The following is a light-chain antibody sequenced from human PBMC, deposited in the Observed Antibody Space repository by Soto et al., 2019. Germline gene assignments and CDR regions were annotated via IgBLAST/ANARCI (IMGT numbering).Light chain of an antibody. CDR2: DAS. CDR3: QQRSNWPWT. Sequence: EIVLTQSPATLSLSPGERATLSCRASQSVSGYLAWYQQKPGQAPRLLIYDASNGATGIPARFSGRGSGTDFTLTISSLEPEDFAIYYCQQRSNWPWTFGQGTEVEIK. J-gene: IGKJ1*01. V-gene: IGKV3-11*01. CDR1: QSVSGY.